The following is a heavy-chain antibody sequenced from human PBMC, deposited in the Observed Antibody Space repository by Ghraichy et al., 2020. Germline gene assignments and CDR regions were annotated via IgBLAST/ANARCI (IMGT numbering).Heavy chain of an antibody. Sequence: SETLSLTCTVSGGSINNYYWSWVRQPPGKGLEWIGYIYYSGNTNYNPSLKSRVNISVDTSKNQFSLKLSSVTAADTAEYYCARPYSSDWYSAFEIWGQGTKVIVSS. V-gene: IGHV4-59*08. CDR1: GGSINNYY. CDR3: ARPYSSDWYSAFEI. J-gene: IGHJ3*02. D-gene: IGHD6-19*01. CDR2: IYYSGNT.